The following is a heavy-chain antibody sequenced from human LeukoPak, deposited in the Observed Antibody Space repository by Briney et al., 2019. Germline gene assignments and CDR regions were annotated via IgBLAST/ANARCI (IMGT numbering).Heavy chain of an antibody. J-gene: IGHJ6*02. Sequence: SQTLSLTCAISGDSVSSNSAAWNWIRQSPSRGLEWLGRTYYRSKWYNDYAVSVKSRITINPDTSKNQFSLQLNSVTPEDTAVYYCAREGYSGSYRIYYYYGMDAWGQGTTVTVSS. CDR3: AREGYSGSYRIYYYYGMDA. CDR2: TYYRSKWYN. V-gene: IGHV6-1*01. CDR1: GDSVSSNSAA. D-gene: IGHD1-26*01.